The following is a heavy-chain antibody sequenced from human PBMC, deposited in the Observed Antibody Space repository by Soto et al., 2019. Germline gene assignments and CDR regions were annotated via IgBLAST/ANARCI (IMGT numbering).Heavy chain of an antibody. J-gene: IGHJ5*02. CDR3: ERLHFDSPNCVPIDP. CDR2: FDYRGTS. CDR1: GGSFHDDIYY. Sequence: QLHLLESGPGLVKPSETLSLTCTVSGGSFHDDIYYWGWIRQPPGQGLQWIGSFDYRGTSSYKPSLKSRVTMSADMPNKHSARRLRTVTTAATTVYYCERLHFDSPNCVPIDPWGQGTMVIVSS. V-gene: IGHV4-39*02. D-gene: IGHD3-9*01.